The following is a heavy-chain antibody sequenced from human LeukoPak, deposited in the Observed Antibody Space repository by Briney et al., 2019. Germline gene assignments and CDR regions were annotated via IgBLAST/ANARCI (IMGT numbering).Heavy chain of an antibody. CDR2: ISAYNSNT. D-gene: IGHD3-10*01. CDR3: MVRGVIITWFDP. Sequence: ASVKVSCKASGYSFTSYGISWVRQAPGQGLEWVGWISAYNSNTNYAQKLQGRVTMTTDTSTSTAYMELSSLRSEDTAVYYCMVRGVIITWFDPWGQGTLVTVSS. V-gene: IGHV1-18*01. J-gene: IGHJ5*02. CDR1: GYSFTSYG.